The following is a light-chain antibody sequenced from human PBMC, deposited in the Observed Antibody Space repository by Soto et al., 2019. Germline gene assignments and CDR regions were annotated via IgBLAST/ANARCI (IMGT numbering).Light chain of an antibody. CDR2: KVP. CDR3: QQYDTYSGT. Sequence: DMQMTQSPSTLSASVGDRVSITCRASQSISTSLAWYQQKPGRAPKLLISKVPNLQTGVTSRFSGSGSGTEFTLTISSLQPEDVATYYCQQYDTYSGTFGQGTKWIS. J-gene: IGKJ1*01. CDR1: QSISTS. V-gene: IGKV1-5*03.